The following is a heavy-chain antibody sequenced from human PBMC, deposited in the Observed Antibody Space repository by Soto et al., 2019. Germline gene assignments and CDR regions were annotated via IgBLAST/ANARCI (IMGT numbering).Heavy chain of an antibody. J-gene: IGHJ5*02. D-gene: IGHD3-10*01. V-gene: IGHV4-59*08. CDR2: IYYSGST. CDR1: GGSISSYY. CDR3: ARLWFGELSNWFDP. Sequence: QVQLQESGPGLVKPSETLSLTCTVSGGSISSYYWSWIRQPPGKGLEWIGYIYYSGSTNYNPSRKSLITISVDTSKNQFSLKLSSVTAADTAVYYCARLWFGELSNWFDPWGQGTLVTVSS.